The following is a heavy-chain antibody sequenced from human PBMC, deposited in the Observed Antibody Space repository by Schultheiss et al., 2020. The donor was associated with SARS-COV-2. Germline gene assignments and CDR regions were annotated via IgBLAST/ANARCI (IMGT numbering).Heavy chain of an antibody. CDR3: AKESTSCPFDY. CDR2: IKSKTDGGTT. CDR1: GFTFSNAW. Sequence: GGSLRLSCAASGFTFSNAWMSWVRQAPGKGLEWVGRIKSKTDGGTTDYAAPVKGRFTISRDDSKNTLYLQMNSLKTEDTAVYYCAKESTSCPFDYWGQGTLVTVSS. J-gene: IGHJ4*02. D-gene: IGHD2-2*01. V-gene: IGHV3-15*01.